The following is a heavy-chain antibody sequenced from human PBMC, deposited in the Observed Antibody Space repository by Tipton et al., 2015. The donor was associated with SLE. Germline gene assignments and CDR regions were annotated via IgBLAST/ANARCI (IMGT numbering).Heavy chain of an antibody. CDR3: AREDCGGDCYWEDHYGMDV. V-gene: IGHV4-34*01. CDR1: GGSFSGFY. D-gene: IGHD2-21*01. J-gene: IGHJ6*02. CDR2: INHSGST. Sequence: TLSLTCAVRGGSFSGFYWSWIRQPPGKGLEWIGEINHSGSTNYNPSLKGRVTMSVDTSKYQFSLKVNSVTAADTAIYYCAREDCGGDCYWEDHYGMDVWGQGTTVTVSS.